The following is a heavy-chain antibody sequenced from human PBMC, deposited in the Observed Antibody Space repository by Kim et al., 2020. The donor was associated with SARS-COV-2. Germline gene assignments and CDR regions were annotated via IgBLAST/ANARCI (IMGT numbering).Heavy chain of an antibody. J-gene: IGHJ4*02. CDR1: GYTFTSYA. CDR3: ASTLAAAGVDY. CDR2: INTNTGNP. D-gene: IGHD6-13*01. Sequence: ASVKVSCKASGYTFTSYAMNWVRQAPGQGLEWMGWINTNTGNPTYAQGFTGRFVFSLDTSVSTAYLQISSLNAEDTAVYYCASTLAAAGVDYWGQGTLVTVSS. V-gene: IGHV7-4-1*02.